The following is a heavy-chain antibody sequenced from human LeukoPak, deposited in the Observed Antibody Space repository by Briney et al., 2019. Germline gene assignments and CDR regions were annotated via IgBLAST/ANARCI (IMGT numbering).Heavy chain of an antibody. Sequence: VASVKLSCKASGGTFSSYAISWVRQAPGQGLEWMGGIIPIFGTANYAQKFQGRVTITADESTSTAYMELSSLRSEDTAVYYCARDGNCSGGSCSRLFDYWGQGTLVTDSS. V-gene: IGHV1-69*01. D-gene: IGHD2-15*01. CDR2: IIPIFGTA. J-gene: IGHJ4*02. CDR3: ARDGNCSGGSCSRLFDY. CDR1: GGTFSSYA.